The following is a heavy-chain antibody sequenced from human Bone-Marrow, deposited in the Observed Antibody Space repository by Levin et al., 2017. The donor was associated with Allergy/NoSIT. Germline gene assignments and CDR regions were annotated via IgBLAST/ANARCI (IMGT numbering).Heavy chain of an antibody. CDR3: ANWAGASSWWGPLDY. J-gene: IGHJ4*02. D-gene: IGHD6-13*01. CDR1: GFTFSNYA. CDR2: IDNSGGNT. Sequence: PGGSLRLSCAASGFTFSNYAMSWVRQAPGKGLEWVSTIDNSGGNTYYADSVKGRFTVSRDNSKNTLYLQMNSLRAEDTAVYSCANWAGASSWWGPLDYWGQGTLVTVSS. V-gene: IGHV3-23*01.